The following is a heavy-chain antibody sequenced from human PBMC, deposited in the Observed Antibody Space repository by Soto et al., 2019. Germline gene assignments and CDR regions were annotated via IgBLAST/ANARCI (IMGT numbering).Heavy chain of an antibody. V-gene: IGHV1-18*01. Sequence: ASVKVSCKASGYTFTNFGVTWVRQAPGQGLEWMGWISAYTDDPNYAQKFQGRVTMTIDTSTSTAYMDLRSLTSDDTAVYYCARVIPGAEAWFDPWGQGTQVTVSS. CDR3: ARVIPGAEAWFDP. D-gene: IGHD2-2*01. CDR2: ISAYTDDP. CDR1: GYTFTNFG. J-gene: IGHJ5*02.